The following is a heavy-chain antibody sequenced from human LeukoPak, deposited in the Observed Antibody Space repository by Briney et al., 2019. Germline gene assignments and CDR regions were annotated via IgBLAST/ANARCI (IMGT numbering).Heavy chain of an antibody. CDR3: AKDYRAHPLRPNWFDP. J-gene: IGHJ5*02. Sequence: GGSLRLSCAASGVIFTGNYMNWVRQAPGKGLEWVSVIGGGGTDYADSLKGRCTVSRDNSKNTLSLKMNSLRAADTAVYYCAKDYRAHPLRPNWFDPWGQGTLVTVSS. V-gene: IGHV3-53*01. CDR2: IGGGGT. CDR1: GVIFTGNY. D-gene: IGHD1-26*01.